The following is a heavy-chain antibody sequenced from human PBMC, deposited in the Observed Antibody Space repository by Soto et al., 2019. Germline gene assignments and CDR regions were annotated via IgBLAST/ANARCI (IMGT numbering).Heavy chain of an antibody. V-gene: IGHV4-4*07. CDR2: IYTSGST. J-gene: IGHJ6*02. CDR1: GGSISSYY. D-gene: IGHD6-19*01. CDR3: ARDPTRVVGQWLVNYYYYGMDV. Sequence: QVQLQESGPGLVKPSETLSLTCTVSGGSISSYYWSWIRQPAGKGLEWIGRIYTSGSTNYNPSLKSRVTMSVDTSKNPFSLKLSSVTAADTAVYYCARDPTRVVGQWLVNYYYYGMDVWGQGTTVTVSS.